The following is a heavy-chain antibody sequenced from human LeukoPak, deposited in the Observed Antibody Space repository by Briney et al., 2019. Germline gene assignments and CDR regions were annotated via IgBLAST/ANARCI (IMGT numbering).Heavy chain of an antibody. CDR1: GFTFDDYD. D-gene: IGHD5-18*01. V-gene: IGHV3-20*04. CDR3: ARDGLVDTPMGAGY. CDR2: INWNGGST. J-gene: IGHJ4*02. Sequence: PGGSLRLSCAASGFTFDDYDMSWVRQAPGKGLEWVSGINWNGGSTGYADSVKGRFTISRDNAKNSLYLQMNSLRAEDTALYYCARDGLVDTPMGAGYWRQGTLVTVSS.